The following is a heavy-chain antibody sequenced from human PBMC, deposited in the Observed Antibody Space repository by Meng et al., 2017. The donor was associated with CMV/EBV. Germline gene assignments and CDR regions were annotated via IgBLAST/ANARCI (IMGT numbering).Heavy chain of an antibody. V-gene: IGHV4-4*07. D-gene: IGHD5-18*01. CDR3: VRHGDTAMVVGIDY. J-gene: IGHJ4*02. CDR1: GGTIRSYY. Sequence: GSDPGLVSPLGARALPRTVSGGTIRSYYLIWIRRPAGKGLGSIGRIYTSGSTNYTPSLKRRVTISVDSSKNQFSLKLSSVTAADTAVYYCVRHGDTAMVVGIDYWGQGTLVTVSS. CDR2: IYTSGST.